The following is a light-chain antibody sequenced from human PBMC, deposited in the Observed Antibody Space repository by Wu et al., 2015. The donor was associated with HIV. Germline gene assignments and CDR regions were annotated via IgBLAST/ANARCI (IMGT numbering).Light chain of an antibody. CDR1: QSISSY. V-gene: IGKV1-39*01. CDR2: AAS. CDR3: QQSYSTPWT. Sequence: DIQMTQSPSSLSASVGDRVTITCRASQSISSYLNWYQQKPGKAPKLLIYAASSLQSGVPSRFSGSESGTDFTLTISTLQPEDFSTYYCQQSYSTPWTFGQGTKVE. J-gene: IGKJ1*01.